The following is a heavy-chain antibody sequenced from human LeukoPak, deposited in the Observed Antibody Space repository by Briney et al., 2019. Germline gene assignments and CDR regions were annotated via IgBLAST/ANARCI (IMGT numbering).Heavy chain of an antibody. J-gene: IGHJ6*02. V-gene: IGHV4-61*01. CDR2: IYYSGST. D-gene: IGHD3-22*01. CDR3: ARTYYDDSSGYYYYYYGMDV. Sequence: ASETLSLTCTVSGGSVSSGSYYWSWIRQPPGKGLEWIGYIYYSGSTNYNPSLKSRVTISVDTSKNQFSLKLSSVTAADTAVYYCARTYYDDSSGYYYYYYGMDVWGQGTTVTVSS. CDR1: GGSVSSGSYY.